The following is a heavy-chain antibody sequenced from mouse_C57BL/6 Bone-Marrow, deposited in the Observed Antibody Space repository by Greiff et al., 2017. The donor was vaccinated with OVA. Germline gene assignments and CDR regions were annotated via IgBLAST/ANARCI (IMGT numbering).Heavy chain of an antibody. V-gene: IGHV5-15*01. CDR2: ISHLAYSI. J-gene: IGHJ3*01. CDR3: ARLSNWAWFAY. D-gene: IGHD4-1*01. CDR1: GFTFSDYG. Sequence: EVKLVESGGGLVQPGGSLKLSCAASGFTFSDYGMAWVRQAPGKGPEWVAFISHLAYSIYYADTVTGRFTISGENAKNTLYLAMSSLRSEDTAMDYFARLSNWAWFAYWGQGTLVTVSA.